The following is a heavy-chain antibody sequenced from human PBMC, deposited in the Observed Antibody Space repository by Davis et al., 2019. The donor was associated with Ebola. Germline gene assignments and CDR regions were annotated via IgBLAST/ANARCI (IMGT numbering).Heavy chain of an antibody. CDR2: ISAHNGNT. D-gene: IGHD1-26*01. Sequence: ASVKVSCKASGYTFTSYGISWVRQAPGQGLEWMGWISAHNGNTNYAQKLQGRVTMTTDTSTSTAYMELRSLRSDDTAVYYCAHLFAVVGVGVWFDPWGQGTLVTVSS. J-gene: IGHJ5*02. V-gene: IGHV1-18*01. CDR3: AHLFAVVGVGVWFDP. CDR1: GYTFTSYG.